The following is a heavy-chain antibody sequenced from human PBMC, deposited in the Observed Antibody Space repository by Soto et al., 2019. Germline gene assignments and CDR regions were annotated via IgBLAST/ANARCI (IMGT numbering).Heavy chain of an antibody. CDR3: ARDQYYDSSGYYQGTPDY. D-gene: IGHD3-22*01. Sequence: SLRLSCAASGFTFSSYGMHWVRQAPGKGLEWVAVIWYDGSNKYYADSVKGRFTISRDNSKNTLYLQMNSLRAEDTAVYYCARDQYYDSSGYYQGTPDYWGQGTLVTVSS. V-gene: IGHV3-33*01. CDR1: GFTFSSYG. CDR2: IWYDGSNK. J-gene: IGHJ4*02.